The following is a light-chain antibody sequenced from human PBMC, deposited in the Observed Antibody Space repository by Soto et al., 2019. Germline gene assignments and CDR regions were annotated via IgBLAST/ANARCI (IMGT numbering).Light chain of an antibody. Sequence: QSVLTQPPSASGPPGQSVTISCTGTSSDVCAYNYVSWYQQLPGKAPKLIIYEVSKRPSGVPDRFSGSKSGNTASLTVSGLQAEDEADYYCTSYAGTYSFFYVFGTGTKVTVL. J-gene: IGLJ1*01. CDR2: EVS. V-gene: IGLV2-8*01. CDR1: SSDVCAYNY. CDR3: TSYAGTYSFFYV.